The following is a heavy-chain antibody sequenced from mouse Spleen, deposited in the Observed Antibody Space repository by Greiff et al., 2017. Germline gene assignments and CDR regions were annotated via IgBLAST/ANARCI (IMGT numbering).Heavy chain of an antibody. Sequence: QVQLKQPGAELVKPGASVKLSCKASGYTFTSYWMQWVKQRPGQGLEWIGEIDPSDSYTNYNQKFKGKATLTVDTSSSTAYMQLSSLTSEDSAVYYCARELAYWGQGTLVTVSA. CDR1: GYTFTSYW. J-gene: IGHJ3*01. CDR3: ARELAY. V-gene: IGHV1-50*01. D-gene: IGHD1-1*01. CDR2: IDPSDSYT.